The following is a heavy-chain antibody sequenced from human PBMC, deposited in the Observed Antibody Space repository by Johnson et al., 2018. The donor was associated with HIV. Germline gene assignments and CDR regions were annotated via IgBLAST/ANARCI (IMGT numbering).Heavy chain of an antibody. CDR2: ISSSGSNK. V-gene: IGHV3-11*04. Sequence: QVQLVESGGGLVKPGESLRLSCAASGFTFNDYYISWIRQAPGKGLECVSYISSSGSNKYYADSVKGRFTISRDNAENTLYLQMNSLRVEDTAVYYCVRDADDAFDVWGQGTMVTVSS. CDR1: GFTFNDYY. J-gene: IGHJ3*01. CDR3: VRDADDAFDV.